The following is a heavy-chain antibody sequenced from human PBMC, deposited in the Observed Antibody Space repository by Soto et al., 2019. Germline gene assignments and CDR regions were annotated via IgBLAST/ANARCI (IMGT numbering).Heavy chain of an antibody. CDR3: AKGITIFGVVTTYYYYGMDV. V-gene: IGHV3-23*01. CDR1: GFTFSSYA. D-gene: IGHD3-3*01. CDR2: ISGSGGST. Sequence: PGGSLRLSCAASGFTFSSYAMSWVRQAPGEGLEWVSAISGSGGSTHYADSVKGRFTISRDNSKNTLYLQMNSLRAEDTAVYYCAKGITIFGVVTTYYYYGMDVWGQGTTVTVSS. J-gene: IGHJ6*02.